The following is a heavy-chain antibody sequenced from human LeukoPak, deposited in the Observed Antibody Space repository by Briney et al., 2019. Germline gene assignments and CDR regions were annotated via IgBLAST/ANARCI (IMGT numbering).Heavy chain of an antibody. CDR1: GFTFNSYC. CDR3: ASEGSDAFDI. CDR2: IWYDGSNK. D-gene: IGHD1-26*01. Sequence: GGSPRLSSAASGFTFNSYCMDRGPQGPRKGAEWVAVIWYDGSNKYYADSVKGRFTISRDNSKNTLYLQMNSLRAEDTAVYYCASEGSDAFDIWGQGTMVTVSS. J-gene: IGHJ3*02. V-gene: IGHV3-33*01.